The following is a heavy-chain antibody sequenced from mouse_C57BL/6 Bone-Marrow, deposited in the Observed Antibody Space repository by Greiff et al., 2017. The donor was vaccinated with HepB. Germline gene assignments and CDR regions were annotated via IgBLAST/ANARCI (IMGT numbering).Heavy chain of an antibody. J-gene: IGHJ1*03. CDR3: ARSTVVPSYWYFDV. Sequence: VQLRQSGAELVKPGASVKMSCKASGYTFTTYPIEWMKQNHGKSLEWIGNFHPYNDDTKYNEKFKGKATLTVEKSSSTVYLELSRLTSDDSAVYYCARSTVVPSYWYFDVWGTGTTVTVSS. V-gene: IGHV1-47*01. CDR1: GYTFTTYP. CDR2: FHPYNDDT. D-gene: IGHD1-1*01.